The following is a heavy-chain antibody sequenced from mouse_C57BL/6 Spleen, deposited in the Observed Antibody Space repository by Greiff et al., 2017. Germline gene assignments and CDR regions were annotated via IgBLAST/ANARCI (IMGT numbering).Heavy chain of an antibody. Sequence: VQRVESGAELARPGASVKMSCKASGYTFTSYTMHWVKQRPGQGLEWIGYINPSSGYTKYNQKFKDKATLTADKSSSTAYMQLSSLTSEDSAVYYWARETTVVPFDDWGQGTTLTVSS. CDR2: INPSSGYT. J-gene: IGHJ2*01. D-gene: IGHD1-1*01. CDR1: GYTFTSYT. CDR3: ARETTVVPFDD. V-gene: IGHV1-4*01.